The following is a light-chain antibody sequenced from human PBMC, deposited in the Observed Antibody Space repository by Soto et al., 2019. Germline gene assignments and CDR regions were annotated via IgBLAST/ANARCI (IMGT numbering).Light chain of an antibody. CDR2: DVS. CDR1: SSDVGGYNY. J-gene: IGLJ1*01. Sequence: QSALTQPASVSGSPGHSITISCSRTSSDVGGYNYVSWYQQHPGKAPKLMIYDVSNRPSGVSNRFSGSKSGNTASLTISGLQAEDEADDYCSSYISTSTLNVFGTGTKLTVL. CDR3: SSYISTSTLNV. V-gene: IGLV2-14*03.